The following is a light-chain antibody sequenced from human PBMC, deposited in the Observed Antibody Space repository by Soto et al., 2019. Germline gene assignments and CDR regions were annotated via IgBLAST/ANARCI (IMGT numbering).Light chain of an antibody. CDR3: QQYNSYPT. V-gene: IGKV1-5*01. J-gene: IGKJ3*01. CDR1: QSISSW. CDR2: DAS. Sequence: DIQMTQSPSTLSASVGDRVTITCRASQSISSWLAWYQQKPGKAPKLLIYDASSLECGVPSRCSGSGSGTAFTLTISSLQPDDFATYYCQQYNSYPTFGPGTKVDIK.